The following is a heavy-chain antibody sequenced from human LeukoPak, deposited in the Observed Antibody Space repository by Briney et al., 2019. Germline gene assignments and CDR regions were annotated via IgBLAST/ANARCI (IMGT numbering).Heavy chain of an antibody. CDR3: ASFSGYYVSGNY. V-gene: IGHV3-21*01. CDR1: GFTFSSYS. J-gene: IGHJ4*02. D-gene: IGHD3-22*01. CDR2: ISSSSSYI. Sequence: GGSLRLSCAASGFTFSSYSMNWVRQAPGKGLEWVSSISSSSSYIYYADSVKGRFTISRDNAKNSLYLQMNSLRAEDTAVYYCASFSGYYVSGNYWGQGTLATVSS.